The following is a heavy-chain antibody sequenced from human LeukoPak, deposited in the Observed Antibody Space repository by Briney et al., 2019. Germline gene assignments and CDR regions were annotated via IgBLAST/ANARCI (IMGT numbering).Heavy chain of an antibody. CDR3: ARPGMTTFGWFDP. CDR1: GYSISSGYY. V-gene: IGHV4-38-2*02. Sequence: NTSETLSLTCTVSGYSISSGYYWGWIRQPPGKGLEWIGSIYHSGSTYYNPSLKSRVTISVDTSKNQFSLKLSSVTAADTAVYYCARPGMTTFGWFDPWGQGTLVTVSS. J-gene: IGHJ5*02. D-gene: IGHD3-16*01. CDR2: IYHSGST.